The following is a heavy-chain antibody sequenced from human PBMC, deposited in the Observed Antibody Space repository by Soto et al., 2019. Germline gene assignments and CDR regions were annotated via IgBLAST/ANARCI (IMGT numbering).Heavy chain of an antibody. D-gene: IGHD6-13*01. Sequence: TLSLTCTVSGGSISSGGYYWSWIRQHPGKGLEWIGYIYYSGSTYYNPSLKSRVTISVDTSKNQFSLKLSSVTAADTAVYYCARDGAAAGTTGDYYYYYMDVWGKGTTVTVSS. CDR3: ARDGAAAGTTGDYYYYYMDV. CDR1: GGSISSGGYY. CDR2: IYYSGST. V-gene: IGHV4-31*03. J-gene: IGHJ6*03.